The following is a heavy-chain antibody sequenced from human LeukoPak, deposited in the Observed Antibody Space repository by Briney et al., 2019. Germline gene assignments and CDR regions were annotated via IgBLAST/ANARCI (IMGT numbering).Heavy chain of an antibody. D-gene: IGHD3-10*01. V-gene: IGHV3-23*01. CDR3: VSIYDGSGSYYYNWFDP. Sequence: GGSLRLSCAASGFTFSSYAMSWVRQAPGKGLEWVSDINGSGGSTYYADSVKGRFTISRDNLKNTLYLQMNSLRAEDTAVYYCVSIYDGSGSYYYNWFDPWGQGTLVTVSS. CDR1: GFTFSSYA. J-gene: IGHJ5*02. CDR2: INGSGGST.